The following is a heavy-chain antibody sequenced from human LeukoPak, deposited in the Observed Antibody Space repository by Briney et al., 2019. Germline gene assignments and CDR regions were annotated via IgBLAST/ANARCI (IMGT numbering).Heavy chain of an antibody. J-gene: IGHJ4*02. V-gene: IGHV4-39*01. CDR3: ARHAGIAAPPGY. CDR2: IYYSGST. D-gene: IGHD6-6*01. Sequence: SETLSLTCTVSGGSISSSSYYWGWIRQPPGKGLEWIGSIYYSGSTHYNPSLKSRVTISVDTSKNQFSLKLSSVTAADTAVYYCARHAGIAAPPGYWGQGTLVTVSS. CDR1: GGSISSSSYY.